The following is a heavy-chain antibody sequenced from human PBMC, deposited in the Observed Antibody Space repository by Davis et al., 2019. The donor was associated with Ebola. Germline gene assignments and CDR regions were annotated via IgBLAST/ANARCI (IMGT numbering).Heavy chain of an antibody. Sequence: GESLKISCTDSGNSFASHSIGWVRQMLGKVLQWMGIIYTGDSDTRYSPSFRGQVTISADKSIKTAFLQWGSLKASDTAMYYCASLPRTITGMDDAFDIWGQGTLVTVSS. V-gene: IGHV5-51*01. D-gene: IGHD2-8*02. CDR2: IYTGDSDT. J-gene: IGHJ3*02. CDR1: GNSFASHS. CDR3: ASLPRTITGMDDAFDI.